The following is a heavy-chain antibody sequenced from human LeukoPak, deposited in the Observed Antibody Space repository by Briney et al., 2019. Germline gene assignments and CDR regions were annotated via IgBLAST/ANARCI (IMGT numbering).Heavy chain of an antibody. D-gene: IGHD3-9*01. J-gene: IGHJ6*03. CDR1: GFTFSSYA. V-gene: IGHV3-64*01. CDR2: INSNGGST. CDR3: VRPRLGMNYFYYMDV. Sequence: PGGSLRLSCVASGFTFSSYAMHWVRQTPGKGLEYVSGINSNGGSTHYANSVKGRFTISRDNSKHTLYLQMGSLRTEDMAVYYCVRPRLGMNYFYYMDVWGTGTTVIVSS.